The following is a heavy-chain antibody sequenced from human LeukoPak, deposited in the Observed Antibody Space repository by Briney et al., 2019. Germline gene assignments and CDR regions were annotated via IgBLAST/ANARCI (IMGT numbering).Heavy chain of an antibody. CDR3: ARTGRYTMVRGVINWFDP. V-gene: IGHV4-34*01. CDR1: AGSFIGCY. CDR2: INHSGGT. Sequence: PSETLLLICAVCAGSFIGCYWIRIRHPPPRGLEEIMEINHSGGTNYNPSLKSRVTISVDTSKNQFSLKLSSVTAADTAVYYCARTGRYTMVRGVINWFDPWGQGTLVTVSS. J-gene: IGHJ5*02. D-gene: IGHD3-10*01.